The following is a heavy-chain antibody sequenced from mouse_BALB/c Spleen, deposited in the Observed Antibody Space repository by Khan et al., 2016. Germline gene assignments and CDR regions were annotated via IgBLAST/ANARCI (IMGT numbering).Heavy chain of an antibody. J-gene: IGHJ3*01. CDR2: IWAGGST. Sequence: QVQLKQSGPGLVAPSQSLSITCTVSGFSLTNFGIHWVRQPPGKGLEWLGVIWAGGSTNYNSALMSRLSITKDNSKSQVFLKMNSLQSDDTAMYYCARESYYGYGRFAYGGQGTLVTVSA. D-gene: IGHD1-2*01. CDR3: ARESYYGYGRFAY. V-gene: IGHV2-9*02. CDR1: GFSLTNFG.